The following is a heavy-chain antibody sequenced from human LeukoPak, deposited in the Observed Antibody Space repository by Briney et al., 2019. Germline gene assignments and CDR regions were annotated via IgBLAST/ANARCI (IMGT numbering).Heavy chain of an antibody. D-gene: IGHD3-10*01. J-gene: IGHJ3*02. V-gene: IGHV3-23*01. CDR1: GFTFSSYA. Sequence: GGSLRLSCAVTGFTFSSYAMSWVRQAPGKGLEWVSAISGSGGSRYYADSVKGRFTISRDNSKNTVYLQMNSLRAEDTAVFSCAKDYHGSGSYSRSDSFDIWGQGTMVTVSS. CDR2: ISGSGGSR. CDR3: AKDYHGSGSYSRSDSFDI.